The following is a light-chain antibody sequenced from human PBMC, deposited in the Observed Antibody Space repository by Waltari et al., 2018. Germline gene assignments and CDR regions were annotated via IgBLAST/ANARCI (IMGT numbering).Light chain of an antibody. J-gene: IGKJ1*01. Sequence: EIVRTQSPGTRSLSQGERATLSGRASHGLSGSHLAWCQQKPGQTRRLLIYGASSTATGIPDRCSGGGSGTDFPLTITSLAPEDFAVYSCQHYDSSPVTFGQGTRVEIK. CDR2: GAS. CDR1: HGLSGSH. V-gene: IGKV3-20*01. CDR3: QHYDSSPVT.